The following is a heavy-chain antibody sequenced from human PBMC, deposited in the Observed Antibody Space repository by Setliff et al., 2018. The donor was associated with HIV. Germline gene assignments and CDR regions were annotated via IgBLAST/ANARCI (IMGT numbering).Heavy chain of an antibody. V-gene: IGHV4-59*11. D-gene: IGHD4-4*01. Sequence: SETLSLTCAVSGVSISSQYWSWIRQPPGKGLEWIGFIYYNVNNNYNPSLKSRVSISADTSKNQFSLRLSSVTAADTAVYYCTRGGSMTTLTTWGQGTLVTVSS. CDR3: TRGGSMTTLTT. J-gene: IGHJ4*02. CDR1: GVSISSQY. CDR2: IYYNVNN.